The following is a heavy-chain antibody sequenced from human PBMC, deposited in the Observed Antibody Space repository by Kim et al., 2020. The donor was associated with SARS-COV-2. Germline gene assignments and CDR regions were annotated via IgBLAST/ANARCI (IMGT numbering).Heavy chain of an antibody. V-gene: IGHV1-2*06. CDR3: TRDSRYSSDF. CDR1: GFSFTGYY. Sequence: ASVKVSCRTSGFSFTGYYIHWVRQAPGQGLEWLGRIYPLNGGTNYAQKFQGRVTMTRDTSISTVYMELNTLTSDDTAVYYCTRDSRYSSDFWGQGTLVTV. CDR2: IYPLNGGT. J-gene: IGHJ4*02. D-gene: IGHD6-13*01.